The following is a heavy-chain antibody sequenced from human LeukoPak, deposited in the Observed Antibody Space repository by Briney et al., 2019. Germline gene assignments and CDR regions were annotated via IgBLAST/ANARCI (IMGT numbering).Heavy chain of an antibody. CDR2: IKQDGSEK. CDR3: ARVFGAGYSDY. D-gene: IGHD4/OR15-4a*01. Sequence: GGPLRLSCAASGFIFSTYEMNWVRQAPGKGLEWVASIKQDGSEKYYVDSVKGRVTISRDNAKNSLYLQMNSLRAEDTAVYYCARVFGAGYSDYWGQGTLVTVSS. J-gene: IGHJ4*02. V-gene: IGHV3-7*01. CDR1: GFIFSTYE.